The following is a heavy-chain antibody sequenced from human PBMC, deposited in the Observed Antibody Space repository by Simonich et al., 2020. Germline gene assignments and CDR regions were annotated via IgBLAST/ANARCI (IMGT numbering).Heavy chain of an antibody. V-gene: IGHV4-39*01. D-gene: IGHD6-6*01. CDR3: ARWAYSSSYFDY. CDR2: IYYRGST. Sequence: QLQLQESGPGLVKPSETLSLTCTVSGGSISSSSYYWGWIRQPPGKGLEWIGSIYYRGSTYYNPSLKSRVTISGGTSKNQFSLKLSSVTAADTAVYYCARWAYSSSYFDYWGQGTLVTVSS. J-gene: IGHJ4*02. CDR1: GGSISSSSYY.